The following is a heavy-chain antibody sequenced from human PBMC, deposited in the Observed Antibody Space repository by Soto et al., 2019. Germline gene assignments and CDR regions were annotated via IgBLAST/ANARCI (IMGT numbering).Heavy chain of an antibody. D-gene: IGHD3-3*01. CDR1: GFSFSNAW. V-gene: IGHV3-15*07. CDR3: TSASLLRFLELYV. Sequence: EVQLVESGGGLVKPGGSLRLSCAASGFSFSNAWMHWVRQAPGKGLEWVGRIKSKIDGGTTDYTAPVKGRFAISRDDSRNTLYLQMNSLKTEDTAVYYCTSASLLRFLELYVWGQGTTVTVSS. J-gene: IGHJ6*02. CDR2: IKSKIDGGTT.